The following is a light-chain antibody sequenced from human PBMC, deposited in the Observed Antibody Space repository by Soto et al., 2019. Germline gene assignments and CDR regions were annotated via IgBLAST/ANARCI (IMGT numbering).Light chain of an antibody. J-gene: IGLJ2*01. Sequence: QSALTQPPSVSGSPGQSVTISCTGTSSDVGSYNRVSWYQQPPGTAPKLMIYEVSNRPSGVPDRFSGSKSGNTASLTSSGLQAEDEADYYCSSYTSSSTVVFGGGTKVTVL. CDR1: SSDVGSYNR. CDR3: SSYTSSSTVV. V-gene: IGLV2-18*02. CDR2: EVS.